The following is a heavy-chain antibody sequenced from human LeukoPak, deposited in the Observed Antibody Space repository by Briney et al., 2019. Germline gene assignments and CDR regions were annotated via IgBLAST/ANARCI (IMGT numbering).Heavy chain of an antibody. J-gene: IGHJ6*02. CDR1: GYTFTSYD. CDR3: ASLAGGSYYYYGMDV. CDR2: MNPNSGNT. V-gene: IGHV1-8*01. D-gene: IGHD3-16*01. Sequence: GASVKVSCKASGYTFTSYDINWVRQATGQGFEWMGWMNPNSGNTGYAQKFQGRVTMTRNTSISTAYMELSSLRSEDTAVYYCASLAGGSYYYYGMDVWGQGTTVTVSS.